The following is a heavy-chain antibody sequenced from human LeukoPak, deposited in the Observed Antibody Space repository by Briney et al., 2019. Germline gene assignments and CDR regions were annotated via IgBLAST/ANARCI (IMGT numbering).Heavy chain of an antibody. CDR2: INHSGST. Sequence: SETLSLTCAVYGGSFSGYYWSWIRQPPGKGLEWIREINHSGSTNYNPSLKSRVTISVDTSKNQFSLKLSSVTAADTAVYYCARVRDYDAFDIWGQGTMVTVSS. CDR1: GGSFSGYY. J-gene: IGHJ3*02. CDR3: ARVRDYDAFDI. V-gene: IGHV4-34*01. D-gene: IGHD4-17*01.